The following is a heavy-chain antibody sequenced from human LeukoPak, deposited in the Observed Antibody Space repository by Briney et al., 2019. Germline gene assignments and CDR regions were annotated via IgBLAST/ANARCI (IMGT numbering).Heavy chain of an antibody. D-gene: IGHD2-2*01. CDR2: IIPIFGTA. CDR1: EGSFSSYA. Sequence: GAAVKVSCKTSEGSFSSYAISWVRQAPGQRLEWMGGIIPIFGTANYAQKFQGRVTITADKSTSTAYMELSSLRSEDTAVYYCARDRVGYCSSTSCYHFDYWGQGTLVTVSS. V-gene: IGHV1-69*06. CDR3: ARDRVGYCSSTSCYHFDY. J-gene: IGHJ4*02.